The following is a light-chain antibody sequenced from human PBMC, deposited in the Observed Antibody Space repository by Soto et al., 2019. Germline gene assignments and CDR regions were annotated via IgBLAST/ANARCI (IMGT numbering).Light chain of an antibody. J-gene: IGKJ5*01. CDR3: QQYDNSPIT. CDR1: QSISSSF. CDR2: GAS. V-gene: IGKV3-20*01. Sequence: MSQSPGILSPPPGERASLSCGVSQSISSSFLAWYQQKPGQAPRLLIYGASSRATGIPDRFSGTGSETDFTLTISRLEPEDFAVYYCQQYDNSPITFGQGTRLEIK.